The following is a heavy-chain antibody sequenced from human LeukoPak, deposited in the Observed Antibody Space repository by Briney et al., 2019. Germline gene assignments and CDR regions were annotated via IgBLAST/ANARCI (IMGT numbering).Heavy chain of an antibody. V-gene: IGHV3-23*01. Sequence: GGSLRLSCAASGFTFSSYAMSWVRQAPGKGLEWVSGISGSGGSTYYADSVKGRFTISRDNSKNTLYLQMNSLRAEDTAVYYCARDAEMATTPSFDYWGQGTLVTVSS. CDR3: ARDAEMATTPSFDY. J-gene: IGHJ4*02. CDR1: GFTFSSYA. CDR2: ISGSGGST. D-gene: IGHD5-24*01.